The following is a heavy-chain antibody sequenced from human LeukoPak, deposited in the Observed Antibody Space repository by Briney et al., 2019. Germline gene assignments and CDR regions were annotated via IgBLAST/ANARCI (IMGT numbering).Heavy chain of an antibody. J-gene: IGHJ6*04. Sequence: PGGSLRLSCAASGFTFSSYSMHWVRQAPGKGLEWVTPISSSSRYIYYADSVKGRFNISRDNAKNSLYLQMNSLRAEDTAVYYCARGRSDYDILTGEISTLMDVWGKGTTVTISS. CDR2: ISSSSRYI. CDR3: ARGRSDYDILTGEISTLMDV. D-gene: IGHD3-9*01. V-gene: IGHV3-21*01. CDR1: GFTFSSYS.